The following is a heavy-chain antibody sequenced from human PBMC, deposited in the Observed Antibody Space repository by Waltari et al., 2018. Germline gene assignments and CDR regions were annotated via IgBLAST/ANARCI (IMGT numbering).Heavy chain of an antibody. V-gene: IGHV3-23*01. CDR1: GFPFTTYA. J-gene: IGHJ4*02. Sequence: EEXLLXSGGGLVQPGGSXRLSCAASGFPFTTYALSWVRQAPGXGLXWVSAXNGRDXGAYYXDSVKGRFTIXSDNSRNTLYLQMNSLRXEDTAVYYXAXLRXYGTTWAGAFDXWGQGTLVTVSS. D-gene: IGHD2-2*01. CDR3: AXLRXYGTTWAGAFDX. CDR2: XNGRDXGA.